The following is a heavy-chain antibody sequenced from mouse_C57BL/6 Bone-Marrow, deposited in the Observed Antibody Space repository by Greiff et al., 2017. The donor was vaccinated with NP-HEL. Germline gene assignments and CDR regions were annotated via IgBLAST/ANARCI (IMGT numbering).Heavy chain of an antibody. CDR3: ASPYDYDVAWFAY. Sequence: EVQLVESGGDLVKPGGSLKLSCAASGFTFSSYGMSWVRQTPDKRLEWVATISSGGSYTYYPDSVKGRFTISRDTAENTLYLQMSSLKSEDTAMYYCASPYDYDVAWFAYWGQGTLVTVSA. D-gene: IGHD2-4*01. J-gene: IGHJ3*01. CDR1: GFTFSSYG. V-gene: IGHV5-6*01. CDR2: ISSGGSYT.